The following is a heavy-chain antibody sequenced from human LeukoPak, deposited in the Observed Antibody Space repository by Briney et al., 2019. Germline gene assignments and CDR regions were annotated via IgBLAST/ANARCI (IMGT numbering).Heavy chain of an antibody. CDR2: IYYSGIT. CDR1: GGSLSGCY. D-gene: IGHD6-19*01. V-gene: IGHV4-59*08. CDR3: ARQRGWSRDAFDI. Sequence: SSETLSLTCAVSGGSLSGCYWSWIRQSPGKGLEWIGYIYYSGITNYNPSLRSRVTMSIDTSKNQFSLKLTSVTAADTAVYYCARQRGWSRDAFDIWGQGTMVTVSS. J-gene: IGHJ3*02.